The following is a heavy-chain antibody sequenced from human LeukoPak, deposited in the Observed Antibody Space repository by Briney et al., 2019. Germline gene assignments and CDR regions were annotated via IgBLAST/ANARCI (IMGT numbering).Heavy chain of an antibody. CDR2: FDPEDGET. Sequence: ASVKVSCKVSGYTLTELSMHWVRQAPGKGLEWMGGFDPEDGETIYAQKFQGRVTMTEDTSTDTAYMELSSLRSEDTAVYYCATARSYYGSGRSLANWFDPWGQGTLVTVSS. CDR1: GYTLTELS. D-gene: IGHD3-10*01. J-gene: IGHJ5*02. V-gene: IGHV1-24*01. CDR3: ATARSYYGSGRSLANWFDP.